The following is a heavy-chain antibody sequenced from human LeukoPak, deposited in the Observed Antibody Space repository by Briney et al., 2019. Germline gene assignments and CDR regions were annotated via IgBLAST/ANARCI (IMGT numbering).Heavy chain of an antibody. V-gene: IGHV4-34*01. D-gene: IGHD2-2*03. CDR2: INHSGST. Sequence: PSETLSLTCAVYGGSFSGYYWSWIRQPPGKGLEWIGEINHSGSTNYNPSLKSRVTISVDTSKNQFSLKLSSVTAADTAVYYCARVYGYCSSTSCYSDDYWGQGTLVTVSS. CDR3: ARVYGYCSSTSCYSDDY. CDR1: GGSFSGYY. J-gene: IGHJ4*02.